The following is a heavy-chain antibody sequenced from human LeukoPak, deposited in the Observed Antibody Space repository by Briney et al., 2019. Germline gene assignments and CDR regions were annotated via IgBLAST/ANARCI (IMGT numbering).Heavy chain of an antibody. D-gene: IGHD5-18*01. CDR2: ISTSSSYI. Sequence: GGSLRLSCAASGFTFSSYSMHWVRQAPGKGLEWVSLISTSSSYIYYADSVKGRFTISRDNAKNSLYLQMNSLRVEDTAVYYCAKDGTAMALRYWGQGTLVTVSS. J-gene: IGHJ4*02. CDR3: AKDGTAMALRY. CDR1: GFTFSSYS. V-gene: IGHV3-21*01.